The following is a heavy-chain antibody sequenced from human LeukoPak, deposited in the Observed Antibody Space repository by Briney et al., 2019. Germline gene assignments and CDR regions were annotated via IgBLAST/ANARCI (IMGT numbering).Heavy chain of an antibody. V-gene: IGHV4-59*01. CDR2: IYYSGST. CDR1: GGSISSYY. Sequence: SETLSLTCTVSGGSISSYYWSWIRQPPGKGLEWIGYIYYSGSTNYNPSLKSRVTISVDTSKNQFSLKLSSATAADTAVYYCARGQPEEQWLVVGNWFDPWGQGTLVTVSS. J-gene: IGHJ5*02. CDR3: ARGQPEEQWLVVGNWFDP. D-gene: IGHD6-19*01.